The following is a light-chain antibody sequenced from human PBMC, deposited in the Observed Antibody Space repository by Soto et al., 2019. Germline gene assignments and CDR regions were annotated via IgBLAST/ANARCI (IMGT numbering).Light chain of an antibody. CDR3: HQYDDLPYT. V-gene: IGKV1-33*01. J-gene: IGKJ2*01. CDR1: QNISKF. Sequence: DIQMTQSPSSLTASVGHRVTITCQTSQNISKFLIWYQQSPGKAPNLLISDASNLEAGVPSRFSGRGSGTHFTLTISSLQPEDIGRYFCHQYDDLPYTFGQGTRLQIK. CDR2: DAS.